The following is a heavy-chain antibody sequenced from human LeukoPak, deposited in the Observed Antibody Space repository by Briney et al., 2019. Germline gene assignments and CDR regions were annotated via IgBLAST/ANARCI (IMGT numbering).Heavy chain of an antibody. CDR1: GGSISSSSYY. V-gene: IGHV4-39*06. CDR3: ARGNGGIAARPPPYYYMDV. J-gene: IGHJ6*03. D-gene: IGHD6-6*01. CDR2: INQSASN. Sequence: PSETLSLTCTVSGGSISSSSYYWVCIPQPPGQGLKGNGKINQSASNNYNPSLKSRVTVSVDTSKNQYPLKLSSVTAADTAVCYCARGNGGIAARPPPYYYMDVWGKGTTVTVSS.